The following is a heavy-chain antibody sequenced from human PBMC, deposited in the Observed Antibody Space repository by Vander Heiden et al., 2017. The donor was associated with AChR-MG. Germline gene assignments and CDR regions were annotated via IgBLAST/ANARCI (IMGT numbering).Heavy chain of an antibody. V-gene: IGHV1-69*06. D-gene: IGHD1-26*01. CDR2: IIPIFGTA. J-gene: IGHJ5*02. Sequence: QVQLVQSGAAVKKPGSSVKVSCKASGGTFSGYAISWVRQGPGQGLEWMGGIIPIFGTANYAQKFQGRVTSTADKSTSTAYMELSSLRSEDTAVYYCVRGEWELYAHSWFDPWGQGTLVTVSS. CDR3: VRGEWELYAHSWFDP. CDR1: GGTFSGYA.